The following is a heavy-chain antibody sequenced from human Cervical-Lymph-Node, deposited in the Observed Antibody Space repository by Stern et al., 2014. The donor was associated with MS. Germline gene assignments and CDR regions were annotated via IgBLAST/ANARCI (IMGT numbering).Heavy chain of an antibody. J-gene: IGHJ4*02. V-gene: IGHV1-69*09. Sequence: MQLVESGAEVKKPGSSVKVSCKASGGTSSTDAISWVRQAPGQGLEWIGRIIPFLGAPNYAQNFQDRVTITADTSTNTFYMELGSLRSEDTAMYFCARGGFDCGGDCYYVNWGQGTLVTVFS. CDR3: ARGGFDCGGDCYYVN. D-gene: IGHD2-21*02. CDR2: IIPFLGAP. CDR1: GGTSSTDA.